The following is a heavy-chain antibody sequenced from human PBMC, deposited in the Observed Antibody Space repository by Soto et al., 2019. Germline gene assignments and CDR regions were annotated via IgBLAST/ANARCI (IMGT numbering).Heavy chain of an antibody. CDR3: ATLIFGVEY. J-gene: IGHJ4*02. D-gene: IGHD3-3*01. Sequence: EVQLLESGGGLVQPGGSLRLSCAASGFTFSAYAMSWVRQAPGKGLEWVSAISGTSPSTYYADSVQGRFSISTDSSRKTLFLQMNTLRAEDTAEYFCATLIFGVEYWGQGTLVTVSS. V-gene: IGHV3-23*01. CDR1: GFTFSAYA. CDR2: ISGTSPST.